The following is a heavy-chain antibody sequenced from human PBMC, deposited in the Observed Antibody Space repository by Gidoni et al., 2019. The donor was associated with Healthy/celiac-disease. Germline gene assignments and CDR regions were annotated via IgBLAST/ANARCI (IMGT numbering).Heavy chain of an antibody. V-gene: IGHV3-21*01. J-gene: IGHJ6*02. Sequence: EVQLVESGGGLVTPGGSLRISCAASGFTFSSYSMNWVRQAPGKGLEWVSSISSSSSYIYYADSVKGRFTISRDNAKNSLYLQMNSLRAEDTAVYYCARDHLAVGANYYYGMDVWGQGTTVTVSS. D-gene: IGHD1-26*01. CDR2: ISSSSSYI. CDR1: GFTFSSYS. CDR3: ARDHLAVGANYYYGMDV.